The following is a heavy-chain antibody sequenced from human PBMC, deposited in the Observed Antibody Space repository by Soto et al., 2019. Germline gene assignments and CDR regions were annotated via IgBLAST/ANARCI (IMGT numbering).Heavy chain of an antibody. J-gene: IGHJ4*02. V-gene: IGHV3-33*01. D-gene: IGHD2-15*01. CDR1: GFTFSSYG. Sequence: QVQLVESGGGVVQPGRSLRLSCAASGFTFSSYGMHWVRQAPGKGLEWVAVIWYDGSNKYYADSVKGRFTISRDNSKNTLYLQMNSLRAEDTAVYYCARDSARYCSGGSCYMANYWGQGTLVTVSS. CDR3: ARDSARYCSGGSCYMANY. CDR2: IWYDGSNK.